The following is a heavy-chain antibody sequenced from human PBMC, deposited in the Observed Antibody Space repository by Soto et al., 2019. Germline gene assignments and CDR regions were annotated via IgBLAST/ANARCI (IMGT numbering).Heavy chain of an antibody. Sequence: SQTLSLTCVISGDSASSNTASWNWIRQSPSRGLEWLGRTYFRSKWYNDYAVSVKSRIIINPDTSNNQFSLQLNSVTPEDTAVYFCAKGDNLGPKTGYAFDPWGQGIMVTVYS. CDR2: TYFRSKWYN. J-gene: IGHJ5*02. V-gene: IGHV6-1*01. D-gene: IGHD5-12*01. CDR3: AKGDNLGPKTGYAFDP. CDR1: GDSASSNTAS.